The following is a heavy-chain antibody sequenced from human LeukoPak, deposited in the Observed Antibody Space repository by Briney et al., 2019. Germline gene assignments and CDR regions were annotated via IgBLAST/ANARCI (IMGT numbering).Heavy chain of an antibody. Sequence: PGGSLRLSCAASGFTFSSYAMSWVRQAPGKGLEWVSPISGSGGSTYYADSVKGRFTISRDNSKNTLYLQMNSLRAEDTAVYYCARFTPYYDILTGSGMDVWGQGTTVTVSS. V-gene: IGHV3-23*01. CDR2: ISGSGGST. J-gene: IGHJ6*02. CDR1: GFTFSSYA. CDR3: ARFTPYYDILTGSGMDV. D-gene: IGHD3-9*01.